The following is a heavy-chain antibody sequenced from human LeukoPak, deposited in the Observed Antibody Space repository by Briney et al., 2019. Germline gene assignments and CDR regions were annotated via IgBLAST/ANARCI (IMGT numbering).Heavy chain of an antibody. Sequence: HPGGSLRLSCAASGFTVSSKYMSWVRQAPGKGLEWVSSISSSGGNTYYADSVKGRFTISRDNSKNTLYMQMNSLRAEDTAVYYCAKLVTHFDYWGQGTLVTVSS. V-gene: IGHV3-23*01. CDR2: ISSSGGNT. CDR1: GFTVSSKY. J-gene: IGHJ4*02. CDR3: AKLVTHFDY. D-gene: IGHD4-23*01.